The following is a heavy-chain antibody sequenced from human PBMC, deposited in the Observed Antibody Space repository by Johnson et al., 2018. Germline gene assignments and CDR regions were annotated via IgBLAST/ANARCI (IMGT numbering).Heavy chain of an antibody. Sequence: QVQLQESGPGLVKPSETLSLTCTVSGGSISSHYWSWIRQPPGKGLEWIGYISYSGSTNYNLSLKSRVTISIDTSKNQFSLKVNSVTAADTAVYYCAGGLRPTFRFDSWGQGILVTVSS. D-gene: IGHD1-1*01. J-gene: IGHJ4*02. CDR2: ISYSGST. CDR3: AGGLRPTFRFDS. CDR1: GGSISSHY. V-gene: IGHV4-59*11.